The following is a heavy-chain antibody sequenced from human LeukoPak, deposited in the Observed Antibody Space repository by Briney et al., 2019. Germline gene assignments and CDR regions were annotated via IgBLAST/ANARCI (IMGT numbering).Heavy chain of an antibody. CDR3: AKDVAAAGTRWFDP. Sequence: GGSLRLSCAASGFTFSSYAMSWVRQAPGKGLEWVSSVTGNGDNTFHADSVKGRFTISRDNSKNMLYLQINSLRAEDTAVYYCAKDVAAAGTRWFDPWGQGTLVTVSS. J-gene: IGHJ5*02. V-gene: IGHV3-23*01. CDR2: VTGNGDNT. CDR1: GFTFSSYA. D-gene: IGHD6-13*01.